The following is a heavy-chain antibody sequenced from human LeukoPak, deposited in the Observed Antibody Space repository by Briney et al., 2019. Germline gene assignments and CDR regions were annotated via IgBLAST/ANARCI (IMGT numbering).Heavy chain of an antibody. CDR3: AKDRTTVTTGAYYYGMGV. CDR1: GFTFSSYA. CDR2: ISYDGSNK. J-gene: IGHJ6*02. Sequence: PGGSLRLSCAASGFTFSSYAMSWVRQAPGKGLEWVAVISYDGSNKYYADSVKGRFTISRDNSKNTLYLQMNSLRAEDTTVYYCAKDRTTVTTGAYYYGMGVWGQGTTVTVSS. D-gene: IGHD4-17*01. V-gene: IGHV3-30*18.